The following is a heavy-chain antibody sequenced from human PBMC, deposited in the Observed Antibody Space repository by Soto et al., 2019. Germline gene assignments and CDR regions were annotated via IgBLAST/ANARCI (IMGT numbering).Heavy chain of an antibody. V-gene: IGHV1-24*01. CDR1: GYTLTELS. J-gene: IGHJ4*02. D-gene: IGHD3-10*01. CDR2: FDLENGET. Sequence: GASVKVSCKVSGYTLTELSIHWVRQAPGEGLEWMGGFDLENGETIYAQRFQGRVTMTEESSADTPYMELSNLRSEDTAVYYCALEVRRSNQFDHWGQGTMVTVSS. CDR3: ALEVRRSNQFDH.